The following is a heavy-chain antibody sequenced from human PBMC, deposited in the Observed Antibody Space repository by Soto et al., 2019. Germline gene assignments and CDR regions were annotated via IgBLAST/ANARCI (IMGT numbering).Heavy chain of an antibody. CDR2: MNPNSGNT. CDR1: GFTFTSSA. CDR3: ASGSEGPYYYYYYMDV. J-gene: IGHJ6*03. V-gene: IGHV1-8*03. Sequence: ASVKVSCKASGFTFTSSAVQWVRQARGQRLEWMGWMNPNSGNTGYAQKFQGRVTITADKSTSTAYMELSSLRSEDTAVYYCASGSEGPYYYYYYMDVWGKGTTVTVSS.